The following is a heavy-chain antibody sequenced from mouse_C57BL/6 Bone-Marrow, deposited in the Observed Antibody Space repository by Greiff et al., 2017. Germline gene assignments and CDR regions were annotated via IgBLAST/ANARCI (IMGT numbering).Heavy chain of an antibody. CDR3: ERLAGYVFAY. CDR1: GYTFTSYW. J-gene: IGHJ3*01. Sequence: QVQLQQPGAELVRPGTSVKLSCKASGYTFTSYWMHWVKQRPGQGLEWIGVIDPSDGYTNYNRKFKGKATLTVDTSSSTAYMQLSSLTSEVYAVYYCERLAGYVFAYWGQGTLVTVSA. CDR2: IDPSDGYT. V-gene: IGHV1-59*01. D-gene: IGHD2-14*01.